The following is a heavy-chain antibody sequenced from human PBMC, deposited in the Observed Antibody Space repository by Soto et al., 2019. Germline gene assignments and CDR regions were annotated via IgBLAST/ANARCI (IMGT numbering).Heavy chain of an antibody. J-gene: IGHJ4*02. CDR2: IYYSGST. V-gene: IGHV4-61*01. CDR1: GGSVSSGSYY. D-gene: IGHD2-21*02. CDR3: ARTCGGDCYAKAPDY. Sequence: QVQLQESGPGLVKPSETLSLTCTVSGGSVSSGSYYWSWIRQPPGKGLEWIGYIYYSGSTNYNPSLKSRVTISVDTSKNPFSLKLSSVTAADTAVYYCARTCGGDCYAKAPDYWGQGTLVTVSS.